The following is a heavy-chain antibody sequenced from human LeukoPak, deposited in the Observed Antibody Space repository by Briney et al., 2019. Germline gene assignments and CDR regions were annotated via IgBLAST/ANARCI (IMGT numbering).Heavy chain of an antibody. CDR2: SSIYNTDT. V-gene: IGHV1-18*01. J-gene: IGHJ4*02. CDR1: GYTFTSYG. CDR3: ARESNWAYYFDY. Sequence: ASVKVSCKASGYTFTSYGISWVRQAPGQGLEWMGWSSIYNTDTKYAQNLQGRVTMTTDTSTNTAYMELRDLRSDDTAVYYCARESNWAYYFDYWGQGTLV. D-gene: IGHD1-1*01.